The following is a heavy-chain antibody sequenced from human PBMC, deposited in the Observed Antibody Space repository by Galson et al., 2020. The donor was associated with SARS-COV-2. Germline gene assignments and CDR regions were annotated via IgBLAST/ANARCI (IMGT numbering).Heavy chain of an antibody. V-gene: IGHV3-66*01. Sequence: GGSLRLSCAASGFTVSSNYMSWVRQAPGKGLEWVSVIYSGGSTYYADSVKGRFTISRDNSKNTLYLQMNSLRAEDTAVYYCARDDIVDLGYFDYWGQGTLVTVSS. CDR1: GFTVSSNY. CDR3: ARDDIVDLGYFDY. J-gene: IGHJ4*02. CDR2: IYSGGST. D-gene: IGHD5-12*01.